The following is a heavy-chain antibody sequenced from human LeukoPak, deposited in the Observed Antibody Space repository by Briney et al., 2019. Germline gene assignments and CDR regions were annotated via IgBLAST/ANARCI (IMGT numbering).Heavy chain of an antibody. CDR2: ISGGGERT. J-gene: IGHJ1*01. D-gene: IGHD3-10*01. CDR3: ATTPGEGSECFQY. V-gene: IGHV3-43*02. CDR1: GFTFDDYA. Sequence: GGSLRLSCAASGFTFDDYAIDWVRQAPGKGLEWVSLISGGGERTYYTESVKGRFTISRDNSKNTLYLQMNSLRSEDTAFYFCATTPGEGSECFQYWGQGTLVTVSS.